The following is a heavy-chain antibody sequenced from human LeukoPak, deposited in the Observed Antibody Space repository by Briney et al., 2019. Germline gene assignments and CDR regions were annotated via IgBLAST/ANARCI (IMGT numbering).Heavy chain of an antibody. V-gene: IGHV4-59*01. CDR3: ARLQRITMAGPDYWYFDL. CDR1: GDSISSYY. CDR2: IYYSGST. D-gene: IGHD3-10*01. J-gene: IGHJ2*01. Sequence: PSETLSLTCTVSGDSISSYYWSWIRQPPEKGLEWIGYIYYSGSTNYNPSLKSRVTISVDTSKTHFSLKMNSVTAADTAVYYCARLQRITMAGPDYWYFDLWGRGTLVTVSS.